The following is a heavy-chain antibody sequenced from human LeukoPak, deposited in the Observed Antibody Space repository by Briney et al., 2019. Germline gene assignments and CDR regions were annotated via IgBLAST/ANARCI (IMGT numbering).Heavy chain of an antibody. CDR3: AREKWEFGYYYGMDV. Sequence: SETLSLTCTVSGGSTSSYYWSWIRQPPGKGLEWIGYIYYSGSTNYNPSLKSRVTISVDTSKNQFSLKLSSVTAADTAVYYCAREKWEFGYYYGMDVWGQGTTVTVSS. CDR2: IYYSGST. D-gene: IGHD1-26*01. CDR1: GGSTSSYY. J-gene: IGHJ6*02. V-gene: IGHV4-59*01.